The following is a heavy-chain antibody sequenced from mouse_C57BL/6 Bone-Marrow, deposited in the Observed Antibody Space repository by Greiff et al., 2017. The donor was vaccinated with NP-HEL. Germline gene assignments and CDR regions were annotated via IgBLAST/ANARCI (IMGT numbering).Heavy chain of an antibody. D-gene: IGHD2-5*01. CDR3: ATPPHYSNYVYWYFDV. CDR2: IHPNSGST. Sequence: QVQLQQPGAELVKPGASVKLSCKASGYTFTSYWMHWVKQRPGQGLAWIGMIHPNSGSTNYNEKFKSKATLTVDKSSSTAYMQLSSLTSEDSAVYYCATPPHYSNYVYWYFDVWGTGTTVTVSS. V-gene: IGHV1-64*01. J-gene: IGHJ1*03. CDR1: GYTFTSYW.